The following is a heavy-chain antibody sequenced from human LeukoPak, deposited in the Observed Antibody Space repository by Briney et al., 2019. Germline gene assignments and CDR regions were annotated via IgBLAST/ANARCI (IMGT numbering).Heavy chain of an antibody. CDR2: IYYSGST. D-gene: IGHD4-17*01. V-gene: IGHV4-31*03. CDR1: GGSISSGGYY. CDR3: ARGDYGDYVFDY. J-gene: IGHJ4*02. Sequence: PSQTLSLTCTVSGGSISSGGYYWSWIRQHPGTGLEWIGYIYYSGSTYYNPSLKSRVTISVDTSKNQFSLKLSSVTAADTAVYYCARGDYGDYVFDYWGQGTLVTVSS.